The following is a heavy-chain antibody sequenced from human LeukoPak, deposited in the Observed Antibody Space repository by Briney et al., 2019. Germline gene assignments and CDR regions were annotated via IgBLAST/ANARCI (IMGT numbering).Heavy chain of an antibody. V-gene: IGHV7-4-1*02. D-gene: IGHD3-22*01. CDR1: GYTFTSYA. J-gene: IGHJ4*02. Sequence: ASVKVSCKASGYTFTSYAMNWVRQAPGQGLEWIGWINTNTGNPTYAQGFTGRFVFSLDTSVSTAYLQISSLKAEDTAVYYCARGLIGIPFASDYWGRGTLVTVSS. CDR2: INTNTGNP. CDR3: ARGLIGIPFASDY.